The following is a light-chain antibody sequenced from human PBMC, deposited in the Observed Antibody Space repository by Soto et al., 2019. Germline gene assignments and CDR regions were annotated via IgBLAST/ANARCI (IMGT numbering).Light chain of an antibody. CDR3: CSSGGSPTYV. V-gene: IGLV2-23*02. J-gene: IGLJ1*01. CDR1: SSNVGSYKL. Sequence: VRTQPASVCGSPGQAVTISCTGTSSNVGSYKLVSWYQQHPGKAPKLMIFEVNKRPSGVSNRFSGSKSGNTASLTISGLKVEDEADYYCCSSGGSPTYVFGTGPNVTVL. CDR2: EVN.